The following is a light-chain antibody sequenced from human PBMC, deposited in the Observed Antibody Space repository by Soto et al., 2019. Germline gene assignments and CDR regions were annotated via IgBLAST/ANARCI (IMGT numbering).Light chain of an antibody. CDR1: QSLSSW. Sequence: DIQMTQSPSTLSASVGDRVTITCRASQSLSSWLAWYQQKPGKAPNLLIYKASSIESGVPSRFSGSRSGTEFPLTISSLQPDDFATYYCQQYNSFPYTFGQGTKLEIK. V-gene: IGKV1-5*03. J-gene: IGKJ2*01. CDR2: KAS. CDR3: QQYNSFPYT.